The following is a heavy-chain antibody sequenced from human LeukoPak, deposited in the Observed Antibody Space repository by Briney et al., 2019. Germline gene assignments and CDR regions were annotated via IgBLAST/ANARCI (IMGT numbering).Heavy chain of an antibody. D-gene: IGHD6-6*01. J-gene: IGHJ3*02. V-gene: IGHV4-59*08. Sequence: ASETLSLTCSVSGVSISSYYWSWIRQPPGKGLEYIGYSYYSGSTDYNPSLKSRVTISVDTSNQFSLMLTSVTAADTAVYYCARQSIAARRAFDIWGQGTMVTVSS. CDR3: ARQSIAARRAFDI. CDR2: SYYSGST. CDR1: GVSISSYY.